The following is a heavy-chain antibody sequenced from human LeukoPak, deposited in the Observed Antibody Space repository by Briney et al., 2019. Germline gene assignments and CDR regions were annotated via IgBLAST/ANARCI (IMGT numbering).Heavy chain of an antibody. D-gene: IGHD3-10*01. CDR3: ARVYYGSGSPRHFDY. CDR1: GFSFSDYY. J-gene: IGHJ4*02. V-gene: IGHV3-11*01. CDR2: ISSRGTTI. Sequence: GGSLRLSCAASGFSFSDYYVSWIRQAPGKGLECVSYISSRGTTIYYADSVKGRFTISRDNAKNSLYLQMSSLRAEDTTVYYCARVYYGSGSPRHFDYWGQGTLVTVSS.